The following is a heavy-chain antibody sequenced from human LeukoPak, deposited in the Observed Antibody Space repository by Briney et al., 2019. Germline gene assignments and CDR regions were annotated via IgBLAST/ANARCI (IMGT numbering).Heavy chain of an antibody. Sequence: GGSLRLSCAASGFTFSSYTMNWVRQPPGKGLEWVANIKQDGSEKYYVDSVKGRFTISRDNAKNSLYLQMNSLRAEDTAVYYCARMLDFWSGPDYWGQGTLVTVSS. CDR3: ARMLDFWSGPDY. D-gene: IGHD3-3*01. J-gene: IGHJ4*02. CDR2: IKQDGSEK. CDR1: GFTFSSYT. V-gene: IGHV3-7*01.